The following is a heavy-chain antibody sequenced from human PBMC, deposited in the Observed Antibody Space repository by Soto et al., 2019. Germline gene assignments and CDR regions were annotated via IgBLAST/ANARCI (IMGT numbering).Heavy chain of an antibody. D-gene: IGHD3-22*01. CDR1: GFTFSSYS. CDR3: ASNYDSSGYEAFDP. J-gene: IGHJ5*02. CDR2: ISSSSSYI. V-gene: IGHV3-21*01. Sequence: GGSLRLACAASGFTFSSYSMNWVRQAPGKGLDWVSSISSSSSYIYYADSVKGRFTISRDNAKNSLYLQMNSLRAEDTAVYYCASNYDSSGYEAFDPWGQGTLVTVSS.